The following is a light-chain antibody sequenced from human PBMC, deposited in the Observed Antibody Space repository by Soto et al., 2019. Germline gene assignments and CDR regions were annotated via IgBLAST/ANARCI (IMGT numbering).Light chain of an antibody. CDR1: QSLLHSNGYNY. V-gene: IGKV2-28*01. CDR2: LIS. Sequence: DIVMTQSPLSLPVAPGEPASISCRASQSLLHSNGYNYLDWYLQKPGQSPQLLIYLISNRSSGVSDRFSGSGSGRDFTLKISRVEAEDVGVYYCMQALQTPYTFGQGTKLEIK. CDR3: MQALQTPYT. J-gene: IGKJ2*01.